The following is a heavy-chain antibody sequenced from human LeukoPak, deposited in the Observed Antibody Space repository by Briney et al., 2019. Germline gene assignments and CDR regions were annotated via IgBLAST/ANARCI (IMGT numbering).Heavy chain of an antibody. V-gene: IGHV4-34*01. CDR2: INHSGST. Sequence: SETLSLTCAVYGGSFSGYYWSWIRQPPGKGLEWIGEINHSGSTNYNPSLKSRVTISVDTSKNQFSLKLSSVTAADTAVYYCARASRNSSSWYWFDPWGQGTLVTVS. CDR1: GGSFSGYY. CDR3: ARASRNSSSWYWFDP. D-gene: IGHD6-13*01. J-gene: IGHJ5*02.